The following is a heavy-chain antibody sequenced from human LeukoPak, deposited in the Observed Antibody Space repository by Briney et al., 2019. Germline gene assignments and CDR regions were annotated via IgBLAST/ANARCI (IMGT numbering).Heavy chain of an antibody. Sequence: GGSLRLSCVASGFTFSSYAMSWVRQAPGKGLEWVSAISGSGGSTYYADSVKGRFTISRDNSKNTLYLQMNSLRAEDTAVYYCAKDSGDYDDAFDIWGQGTMVTVSS. CDR1: GFTFSSYA. D-gene: IGHD4-17*01. CDR3: AKDSGDYDDAFDI. V-gene: IGHV3-23*01. CDR2: ISGSGGST. J-gene: IGHJ3*02.